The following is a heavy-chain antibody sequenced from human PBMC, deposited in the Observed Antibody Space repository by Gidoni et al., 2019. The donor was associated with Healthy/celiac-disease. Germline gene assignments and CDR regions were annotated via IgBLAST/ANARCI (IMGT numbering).Heavy chain of an antibody. CDR3: ARQSIAAAGLIDY. V-gene: IGHV5-51*01. D-gene: IGHD6-13*01. CDR1: GYSFTSYW. CDR2: IDPSDSYT. J-gene: IGHJ4*02. Sequence: ELQWVQSGAEVKKPGESRKISCKGSGYSFTSYWIGWVRQMPGKGLEWMGIIDPSDSYTRYSPSFQGQVTISADKSISTAYLQWSSLKASDTAMYSCARQSIAAAGLIDYWGQGTLVTVSS.